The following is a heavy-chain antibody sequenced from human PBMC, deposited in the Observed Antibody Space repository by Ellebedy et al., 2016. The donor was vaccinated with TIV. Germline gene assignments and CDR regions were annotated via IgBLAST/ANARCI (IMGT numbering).Heavy chain of an antibody. CDR2: IYPGDSNT. D-gene: IGHD4-17*01. J-gene: IGHJ4*02. V-gene: IGHV5-51*01. CDR3: ARHTTYGDLYYFDY. Sequence: GESLKISCKGSGYSFTSYWIGWVRQMPGKGLEWMGFIYPGDSNTRYSPSFQGHVTISADKSISTAYLQWSSLKASDTAMYYCARHTTYGDLYYFDYWGQGTLVTVSS. CDR1: GYSFTSYW.